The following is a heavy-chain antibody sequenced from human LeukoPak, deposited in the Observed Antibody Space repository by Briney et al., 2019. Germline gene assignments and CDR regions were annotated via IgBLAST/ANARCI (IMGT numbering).Heavy chain of an antibody. Sequence: PGGSLRLSCAASGFTFSGSAIHSVRHAPGEGLVWVSRINIDVSSTTYADSLKGRFTIYRDNAKNTLYLQMDSLRAEDADVYYSARGKNRYRPRPYYFDYRGQGALGTVSS. CDR2: INIDVSST. D-gene: IGHD1-26*01. CDR3: ARGKNRYRPRPYYFDY. CDR1: GFTFSGSA. J-gene: IGHJ4*02. V-gene: IGHV3-74*01.